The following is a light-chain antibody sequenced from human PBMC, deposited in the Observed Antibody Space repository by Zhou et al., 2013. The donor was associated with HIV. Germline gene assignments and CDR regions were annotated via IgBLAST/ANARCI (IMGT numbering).Light chain of an antibody. CDR1: QSVSGY. CDR3: QQYGTSPWT. J-gene: IGKJ1*01. V-gene: IGKV3-11*01. Sequence: EVVLTQSPATLSLSPGERATLSCRASQSVSGYLAWYQQKPGQAPRLLIYDASNRATGIPDRFSGSGSGTDFTLTISRLDPEDFAVYYCQQYGTSPWTFGQGTKVEIK. CDR2: DAS.